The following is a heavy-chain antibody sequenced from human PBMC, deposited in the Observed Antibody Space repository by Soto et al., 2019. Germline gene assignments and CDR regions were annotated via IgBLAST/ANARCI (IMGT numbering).Heavy chain of an antibody. CDR2: IHTSGST. Sequence: SETLSLTCTVSGGSISSYYWSWVRQPAGKGLEWIGRIHTSGSTNYNPSLKSRVTMSVDTSKNQFSLKLSSVTAADTAVYYCARDRGAYRWFDPWGQGTLVTVSS. J-gene: IGHJ5*02. CDR1: GGSISSYY. V-gene: IGHV4-4*07. CDR3: ARDRGAYRWFDP. D-gene: IGHD3-10*01.